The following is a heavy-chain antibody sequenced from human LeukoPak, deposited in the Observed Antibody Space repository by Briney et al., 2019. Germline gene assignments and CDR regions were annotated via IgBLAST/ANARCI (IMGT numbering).Heavy chain of an antibody. D-gene: IGHD6-13*01. CDR3: ARHIGSSWVSPFDY. CDR1: GYSFFSYW. CDR2: INPADSDT. V-gene: IGHV5-51*01. J-gene: IGHJ4*02. Sequence: GESLKISCKGSGYSFFSYWIGWVRQMPGKGLEWMGIINPADSDTRYSPSFQGQVTISADKSISTAYLQWSSLKASDTAMYYCARHIGSSWVSPFDYWGQGTLVTLSS.